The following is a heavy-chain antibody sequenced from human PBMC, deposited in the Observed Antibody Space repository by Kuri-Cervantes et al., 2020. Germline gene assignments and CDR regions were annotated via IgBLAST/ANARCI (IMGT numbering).Heavy chain of an antibody. CDR3: ATIMVRDDSFDI. J-gene: IGHJ3*02. D-gene: IGHD2-8*01. CDR1: GFTFSSYW. CDR2: IKQDGSEK. V-gene: IGHV3-7*01. Sequence: GESLKISCAASGFTFSSYWMSWVRQAPGKGLEWVANIKQDGSEKCYVDSVKGRFTISRDNAKNSLYLQMNSLRAEDTAVYYCATIMVRDDSFDIWGQGTMVTVSS.